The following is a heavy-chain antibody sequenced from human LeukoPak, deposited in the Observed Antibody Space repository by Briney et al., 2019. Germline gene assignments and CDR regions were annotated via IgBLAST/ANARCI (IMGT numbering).Heavy chain of an antibody. CDR2: INPSDGST. CDR3: ARVRSPVYDILTGKYYFDY. J-gene: IGHJ4*02. Sequence: ASVKVSCKGSGYTFTGHYLHWVRQAPGQGLEWMGIINPSDGSTSYAQKFQGRVTMTRDMSTSTVYMELSSLRSEDTAVYYCARVRSPVYDILTGKYYFDYWGQGTLVTVSS. CDR1: GYTFTGHY. V-gene: IGHV1-46*01. D-gene: IGHD3-9*01.